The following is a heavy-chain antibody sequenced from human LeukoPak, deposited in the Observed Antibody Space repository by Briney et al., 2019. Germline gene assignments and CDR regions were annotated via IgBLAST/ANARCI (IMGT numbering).Heavy chain of an antibody. CDR2: MNPNSGNT. CDR1: GYTFTSYD. Sequence: ASVKVSCKASGYTFTSYDINWVRQATGQGLEWMGWMNPNSGNTGYAQKFQGRVTMTRNTSISTAYMELSSLRSEDTAVHYCARDTSRVTIFGVVRRGMDVWGQGTTVTVSS. V-gene: IGHV1-8*01. D-gene: IGHD3-3*01. CDR3: ARDTSRVTIFGVVRRGMDV. J-gene: IGHJ6*02.